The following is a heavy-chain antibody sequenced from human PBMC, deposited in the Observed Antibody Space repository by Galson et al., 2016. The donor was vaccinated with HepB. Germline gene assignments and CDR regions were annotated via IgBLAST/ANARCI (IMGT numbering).Heavy chain of an antibody. V-gene: IGHV4-39*07. CDR2: LYYTGNT. J-gene: IGHJ4*02. D-gene: IGHD6-19*01. CDR3: SRVTDSRGWHDAH. Sequence: ETLSLTCTVSGGSIRSSAYYWGWNRQSPEKGLEWIGSLYYTGNTFYNPSLKSRVTISIDTSKNQFSLKVNSVTAADTAVYFCSRVTDSRGWHDAHWGQGTPVTVSS. CDR1: GGSIRSSAYY.